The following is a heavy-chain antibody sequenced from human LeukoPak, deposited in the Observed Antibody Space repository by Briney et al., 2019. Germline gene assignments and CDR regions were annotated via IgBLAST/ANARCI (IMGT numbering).Heavy chain of an antibody. Sequence: GESLRISCKGSGYSFTSYWISWVRQMPGKGLEWMGRIDPSDSYTNYSPSFQGHVTISADKSISTAYLQWSSLKASDTAMYYCARRYCSNTSCLLKDWFDPWGQGTLVTVSS. CDR2: IDPSDSYT. V-gene: IGHV5-10-1*01. CDR3: ARRYCSNTSCLLKDWFDP. CDR1: GYSFTSYW. D-gene: IGHD2-2*01. J-gene: IGHJ5*02.